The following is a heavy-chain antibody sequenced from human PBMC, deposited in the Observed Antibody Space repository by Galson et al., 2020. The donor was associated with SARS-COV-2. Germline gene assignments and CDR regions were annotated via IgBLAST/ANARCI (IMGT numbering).Heavy chain of an antibody. CDR2: ISSSSSTI. D-gene: IGHD1-7*01. J-gene: IGHJ5*02. Sequence: GESLKISCAASGFTFSSYSMNWVRQAPGKGLEWVSYISSSSSTIYYADSVKGRFTISRDNAKNSLYLQMNSLRAEDTAVYYCARATSRSRSGTTGEYNWFDPWGQGTLVTVSS. CDR3: ARATSRSRSGTTGEYNWFDP. V-gene: IGHV3-48*04. CDR1: GFTFSSYS.